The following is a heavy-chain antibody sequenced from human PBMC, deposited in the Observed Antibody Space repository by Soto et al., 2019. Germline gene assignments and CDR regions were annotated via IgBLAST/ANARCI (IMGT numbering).Heavy chain of an antibody. CDR2: IKQDGSEK. CDR3: AREVTDSGYTFQFGWSYYYYYYMDV. V-gene: IGHV3-7*01. CDR1: GFTFSSYW. Sequence: HPGGSLRLSCAASGFTFSSYWMSWVRQAPGKGLERVANIKQDGSEKYYVDSVKGRFTISRDNAKNSLYLQMNSLRAEDTAVYYCAREVTDSGYTFQFGWSYYYYYYMDVWGKGTTVTVSS. D-gene: IGHD5-12*01. J-gene: IGHJ6*03.